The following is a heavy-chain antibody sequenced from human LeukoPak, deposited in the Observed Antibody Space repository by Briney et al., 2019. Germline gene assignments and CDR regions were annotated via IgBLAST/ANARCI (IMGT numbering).Heavy chain of an antibody. D-gene: IGHD2-8*02. CDR3: TRVQAGRSGLMDV. J-gene: IGHJ6*02. V-gene: IGHV3-74*01. CDR1: GFTFSSYS. Sequence: GGSLRLSCAASGFTFSSYSVNWVRQAPGKGLEWVSRVDPDGTTTNYADSVTGRFTTSRDNAKNTLYLQMNSLRAEDTALYYCTRVQAGRSGLMDVWGRGTTVTVSS. CDR2: VDPDGTTT.